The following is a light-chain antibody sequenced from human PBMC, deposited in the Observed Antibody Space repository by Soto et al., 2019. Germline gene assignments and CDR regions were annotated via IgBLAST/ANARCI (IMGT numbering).Light chain of an antibody. CDR2: EVS. V-gene: IGLV2-8*01. Sequence: QSVLTQPPSASGSPGQSVTISCTGTSSDVGGYNYVSWYQQHPGKAPKLMIYEVSKRPSGVPDRFSGSKSGNTASLTVSGLQAEDEADYYCSSYGVVFGGGTQLTVL. CDR1: SSDVGGYNY. CDR3: SSYGVV. J-gene: IGLJ2*01.